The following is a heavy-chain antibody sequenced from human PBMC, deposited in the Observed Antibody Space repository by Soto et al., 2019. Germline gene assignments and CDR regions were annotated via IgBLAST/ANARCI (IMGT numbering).Heavy chain of an antibody. CDR1: GGSFSGYY. V-gene: IGHV4-34*01. J-gene: IGHJ4*02. D-gene: IGHD6-19*01. CDR2: INHSGST. Sequence: QVQLQQWGAGLLKPSETLSLTCAVYGGSFSGYYWSWIRQPPGKGLEWIGEINHSGSTNYNPSLKSRVTISVDTSKNQFSLKLSSVTAADTAVYYCASKDVAVAGSDYFDYWGQATLVTVSS. CDR3: ASKDVAVAGSDYFDY.